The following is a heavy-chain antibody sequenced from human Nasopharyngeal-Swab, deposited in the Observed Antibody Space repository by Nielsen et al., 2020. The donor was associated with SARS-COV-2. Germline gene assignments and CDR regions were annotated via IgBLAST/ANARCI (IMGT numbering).Heavy chain of an antibody. J-gene: IGHJ4*02. CDR1: GSTFSSYW. CDR3: ASVSSSWYYFDY. D-gene: IGHD6-13*01. Sequence: GGSLRLSCAASGSTFSSYWMSWVRQAPGKGLEWVANIKQDGSEKYYVDSVKGRFTISRDNAKNSLYLQMNSLRAEDTAVYYCASVSSSWYYFDYWGQGTLVTVSS. CDR2: IKQDGSEK. V-gene: IGHV3-7*01.